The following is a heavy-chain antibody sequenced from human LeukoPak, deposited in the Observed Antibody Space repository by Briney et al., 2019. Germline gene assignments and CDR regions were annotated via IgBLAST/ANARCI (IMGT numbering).Heavy chain of an antibody. CDR1: GFTFSSYS. J-gene: IGHJ4*02. CDR3: ARGLFEAASNY. D-gene: IGHD3-3*01. CDR2: ISSSSSVI. V-gene: IGHV3-48*01. Sequence: GGSLRLSCAASGFTFSSYSMNWVRQAPGKGLEWISYISSSSSVIYYADSVKGRFTISRDNAKNSLFLQMNSLRAEDTALYYCARGLFEAASNYWGQGTLVSVSS.